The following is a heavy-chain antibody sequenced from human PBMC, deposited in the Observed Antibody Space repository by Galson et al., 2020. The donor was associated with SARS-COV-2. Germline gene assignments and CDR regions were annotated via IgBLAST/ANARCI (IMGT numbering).Heavy chain of an antibody. V-gene: IGHV5-51*01. Sequence: GESLKISCKGSGYSFTSYWIGWVRQMPGKGLEWMGIIYPGDSDTRYSPSFQGQVTISADKSISTAYLQWSSLKASDTAMYYCARLARYCSSTSCYGGAYYYYGMDVWGQGTTVTVSS. J-gene: IGHJ6*02. D-gene: IGHD2-2*01. CDR3: ARLARYCSSTSCYGGAYYYYGMDV. CDR1: GYSFTSYW. CDR2: IYPGDSDT.